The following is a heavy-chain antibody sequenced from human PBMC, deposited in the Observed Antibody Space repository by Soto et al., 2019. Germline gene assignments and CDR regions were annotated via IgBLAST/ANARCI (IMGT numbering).Heavy chain of an antibody. CDR2: IFSNDEK. CDR1: GFSLSNGRLG. CDR3: SRVVRGEEDYFDSTASYFAYHGLDV. D-gene: IGHD3-22*01. Sequence: QVTLKESGPGVVKPTETLTMTCAVSGFSLSNGRLGVSWIRQPPGKALEWLAHIFSNDEKSYITSLKSSLTLSKDSSKSQVGLTMTNMDPVDTATYYCSRVVRGEEDYFDSTASYFAYHGLDVWGQGTTVTVSS. V-gene: IGHV2-26*01. J-gene: IGHJ6*02.